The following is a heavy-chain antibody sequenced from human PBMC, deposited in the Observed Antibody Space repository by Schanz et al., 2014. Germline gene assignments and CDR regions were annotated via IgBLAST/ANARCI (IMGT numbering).Heavy chain of an antibody. D-gene: IGHD6-13*01. Sequence: EVQLVESGGGFVQPGGSLGLSCVVSGFTVSSDHMSWVRQAPGKGLEWVSSISSSSSYIYYADSVKGRFTISRDNAKNSLYLQMNSLRAEDTAVYYCAREQIMAAAGLVDYWGHGTLVTVS. CDR1: GFTVSSDH. CDR3: AREQIMAAAGLVDY. J-gene: IGHJ4*01. V-gene: IGHV3-21*04. CDR2: ISSSSSYI.